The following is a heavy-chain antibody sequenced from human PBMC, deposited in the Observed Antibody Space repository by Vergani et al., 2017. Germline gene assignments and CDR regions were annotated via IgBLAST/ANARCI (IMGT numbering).Heavy chain of an antibody. V-gene: IGHV4-38-2*01. Sequence: QVRLEESGPGLVKPSETLSLTCSVSGYSIGSGFYWAWIRQSPGEGLQWLTSIHNRGKTYHNPSLKSRVSVSLDTSKNRFSLNLTSVTATDTAVYYCARLRDFWSGYYTGSDAFDIWGQGTMVTVSS. CDR3: ARLRDFWSGYYTGSDAFDI. CDR2: IHNRGKT. D-gene: IGHD3-3*01. J-gene: IGHJ3*02. CDR1: GYSIGSGFY.